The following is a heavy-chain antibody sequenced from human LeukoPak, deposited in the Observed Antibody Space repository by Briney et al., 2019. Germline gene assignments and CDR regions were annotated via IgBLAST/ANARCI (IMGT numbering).Heavy chain of an antibody. V-gene: IGHV3-7*01. D-gene: IGHD7-27*01. CDR3: ARDYVWGSSESDY. Sequence: PGGSLRLSCVASGFTFSNYWMTWFRQTPGKGLEWVGNINQDGSEKYYLDSVRGRFTISRDNAKNLLYLQMNSLRVEDTAIYYCARDYVWGSSESDYWGQGTLVTVSS. CDR1: GFTFSNYW. CDR2: INQDGSEK. J-gene: IGHJ4*02.